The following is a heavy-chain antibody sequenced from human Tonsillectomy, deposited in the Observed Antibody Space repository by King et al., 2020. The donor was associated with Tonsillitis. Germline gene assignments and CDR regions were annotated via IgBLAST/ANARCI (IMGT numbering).Heavy chain of an antibody. CDR3: ARAKVVAGTSPLH. J-gene: IGHJ4*02. CDR1: GFTFSNSA. Sequence: VQLVESGGGVVQPGRSLRLSCAASGFTFSNSAMHWVRQAPGKGLEWVAVISYDGSNKYYADSVKGRFTMSRDNSKNTLYLQMNSLRAVDTAVYYCARAKVVAGTSPLHWGQGTLVTVSS. CDR2: ISYDGSNK. D-gene: IGHD6-19*01. V-gene: IGHV3-30-3*01.